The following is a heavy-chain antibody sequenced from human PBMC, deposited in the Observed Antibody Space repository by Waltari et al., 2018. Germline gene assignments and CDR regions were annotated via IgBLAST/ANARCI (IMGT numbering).Heavy chain of an antibody. J-gene: IGHJ6*03. Sequence: EVQLVESGGGLVKPGGSLRLSCAASGFTFSSYSMNWVRQAPGKGLEWVSSISSSSSYIYYADSVKGRFTISRDNAKNSLYLQMNSLRAEDTAVYYCARGSIGYYYMDVWGKGTTVTVSS. V-gene: IGHV3-21*01. D-gene: IGHD3-16*02. CDR1: GFTFSSYS. CDR3: ARGSIGYYYMDV. CDR2: ISSSSSYI.